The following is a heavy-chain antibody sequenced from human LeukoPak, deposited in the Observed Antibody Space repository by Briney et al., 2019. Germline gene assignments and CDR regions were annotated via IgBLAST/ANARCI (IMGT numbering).Heavy chain of an antibody. CDR1: RFSFSTSA. D-gene: IGHD6-19*01. V-gene: IGHV3-23*01. J-gene: IGHJ4*02. CDR2: MSGNGANT. CDR3: AKDHGRSNGWYSFDH. Sequence: GGSLRLSCAASRFSFSTSAMTSVRQAPGMGLEYVSAMSGNGANTYYADSVKGRFTIYRDISKNTLYLQMSSLRAEDTAIYYCAKDHGRSNGWYSFDHGGQGILVTVSP.